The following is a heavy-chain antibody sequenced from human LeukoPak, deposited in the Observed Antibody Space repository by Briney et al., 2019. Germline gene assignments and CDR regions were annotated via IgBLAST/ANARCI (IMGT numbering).Heavy chain of an antibody. Sequence: ASVKVSCKASGYTFTSYGISWVRQAPGQGLEWMGWISAYNGNTNYAQKLQGRVTMTTDTSTSTAYMELRSLRSDDTAVYYCARGLLWFGELAKEYYFDYWGQGTLVTVSS. CDR3: ARGLLWFGELAKEYYFDY. CDR2: ISAYNGNT. D-gene: IGHD3-10*01. CDR1: GYTFTSYG. V-gene: IGHV1-18*01. J-gene: IGHJ4*02.